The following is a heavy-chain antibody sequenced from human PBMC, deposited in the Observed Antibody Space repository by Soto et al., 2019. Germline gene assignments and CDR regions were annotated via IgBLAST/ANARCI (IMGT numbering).Heavy chain of an antibody. Sequence: EVQLLESGGGLVQPGESLRLSCAASGFTFSSYAMSWVRQAPGRGLERVSVISGSDDSTYYADSVKGRFTISRDNSKNTLYLQINSLRAEDTAVYYCAKRSSSSTFDYRGQGTLVTVSS. V-gene: IGHV3-23*01. CDR2: ISGSDDST. D-gene: IGHD6-6*01. CDR3: AKRSSSSTFDY. CDR1: GFTFSSYA. J-gene: IGHJ4*02.